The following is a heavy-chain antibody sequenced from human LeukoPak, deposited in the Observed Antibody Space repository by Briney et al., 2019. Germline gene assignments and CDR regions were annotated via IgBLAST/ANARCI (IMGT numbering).Heavy chain of an antibody. J-gene: IGHJ4*02. Sequence: GGTLRLSCAASGFTFSSHAMSWVRQAPGKGLEWVSAISGSGGSTYYVASVKGRFTISRDNSKNTLYQQMNSLRAEDTAVYYCAKDHYYGSGTYYPYYFDYWGQGTLVTVSS. CDR3: AKDHYYGSGTYYPYYFDY. D-gene: IGHD3-10*01. CDR2: ISGSGGST. V-gene: IGHV3-23*01. CDR1: GFTFSSHA.